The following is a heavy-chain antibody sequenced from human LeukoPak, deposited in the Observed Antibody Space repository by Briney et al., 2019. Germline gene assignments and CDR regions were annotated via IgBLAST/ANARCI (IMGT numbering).Heavy chain of an antibody. CDR1: GFTVSSNY. J-gene: IGHJ3*02. CDR3: ARAPRWFGELLSAFDI. V-gene: IGHV3-66*01. CDR2: IYSGGST. D-gene: IGHD3-10*01. Sequence: GGSLRLSCAASGFTVSSNYMSWVRQAPGKGLEWVLVIYSGGSTYYADSVKGRFTISRDNSKNTLYLQMNSLRAEDTAVYYCARAPRWFGELLSAFDIWGQGTMVTVSS.